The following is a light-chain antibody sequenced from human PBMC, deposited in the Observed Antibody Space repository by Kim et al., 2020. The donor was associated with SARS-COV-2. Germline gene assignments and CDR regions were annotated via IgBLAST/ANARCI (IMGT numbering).Light chain of an antibody. V-gene: IGKV3-15*01. CDR2: GAS. CDR3: QQYNIWRT. Sequence: EIVMTQSPATLSVSPGERATLSCRASQSVSKLAWYQQRPGQAPRLLIYGASTRATGIPARFSGSGSGTEFTLTISSLQSEDFVVYYCQQYNIWRTFGQGTKVDIK. CDR1: QSVSK. J-gene: IGKJ1*01.